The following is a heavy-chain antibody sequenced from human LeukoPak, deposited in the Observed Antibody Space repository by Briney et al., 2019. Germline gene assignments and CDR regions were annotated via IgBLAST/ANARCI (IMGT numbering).Heavy chain of an antibody. CDR3: AREWPNTYRFDP. CDR1: GYTFTSYY. J-gene: IGHJ5*02. D-gene: IGHD1/OR15-1a*01. Sequence: ASVKVSCKASGYTFTSYYIHWVRQAPGQGREWLGIINPSGGGTIYAQKFQGRVTMTRDTSTSTAYMELSSLRSEDTAVYYCAREWPNTYRFDPWGQGTLVTVSS. V-gene: IGHV1-46*01. CDR2: INPSGGGT.